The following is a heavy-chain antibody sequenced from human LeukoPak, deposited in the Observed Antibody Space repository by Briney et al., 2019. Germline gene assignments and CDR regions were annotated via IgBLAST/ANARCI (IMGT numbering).Heavy chain of an antibody. J-gene: IGHJ5*02. Sequence: QTGGSLRLSCAASGFTFSSYWMSWVRQAPGKGLEWVANIKQDGSEKYYVDSVKGRFTISRGNAKNSLYLQMNSLRAEDTAVYYCARVPQSSWTNWFDPWGQGTLVTVSS. D-gene: IGHD6-13*01. V-gene: IGHV3-7*01. CDR1: GFTFSSYW. CDR3: ARVPQSSWTNWFDP. CDR2: IKQDGSEK.